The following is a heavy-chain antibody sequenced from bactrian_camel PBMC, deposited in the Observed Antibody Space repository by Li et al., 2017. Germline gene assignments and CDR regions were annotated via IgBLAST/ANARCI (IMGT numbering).Heavy chain of an antibody. CDR1: GYTSCNV. V-gene: IGHV3S42*01. CDR3: AVHRYGAGYNY. CDR2: IHSGGIT. D-gene: IGHD5*01. J-gene: IGHJ4*01. Sequence: DVQLVESGGGLVQPGGSLRLSCAVSGYTSCNVMNWWRQAPGKEREFVSGIHSGGITSYTDSVKGRFSISQDKSKNTLYLQMNGLKPGDTAMYYCAVHRYGAGYNYWGQGTQVTVS.